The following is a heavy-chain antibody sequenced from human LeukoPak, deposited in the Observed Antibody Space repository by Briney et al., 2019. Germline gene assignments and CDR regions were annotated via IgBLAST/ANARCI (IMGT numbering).Heavy chain of an antibody. CDR1: GFTFSHYG. Sequence: RAGGSLRLSCAASGFTFSHYGFHWVRQAPGKGLEGVAVIWSVGTNLLYADSVKGRFTISRDPYQKTVYLEMHSLRTEDTAMYYCAKDAQRGFDYSTALEYWGPGTLVTVSS. CDR2: IWSVGTNL. J-gene: IGHJ4*02. V-gene: IGHV3-33*06. D-gene: IGHD4-11*01. CDR3: AKDAQRGFDYSTALEY.